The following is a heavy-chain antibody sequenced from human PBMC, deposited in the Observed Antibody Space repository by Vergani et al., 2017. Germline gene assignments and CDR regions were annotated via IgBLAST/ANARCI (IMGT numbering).Heavy chain of an antibody. CDR2: ISSSSSTI. D-gene: IGHD6-13*01. Sequence: EVQLVESGGGLVQPGGSLRPSCAASGFTFSSYSMNWVRQAPGKGLEWVSYISSSSSTIYYADSVKGRFTISRDNAKNSLYLQMNSLRAEDTAVYYCARDWGLKGSWSRTYYYYMDVWGKGTTVTVSS. V-gene: IGHV3-48*01. CDR3: ARDWGLKGSWSRTYYYYMDV. CDR1: GFTFSSYS. J-gene: IGHJ6*03.